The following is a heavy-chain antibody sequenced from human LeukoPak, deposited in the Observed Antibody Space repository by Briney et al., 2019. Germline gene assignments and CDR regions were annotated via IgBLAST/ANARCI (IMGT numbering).Heavy chain of an antibody. CDR1: GFTFSSYS. CDR2: ISSSSSYT. V-gene: IGHV3-21*01. D-gene: IGHD3-22*01. CDR3: AAHSSGVYYYYMDV. Sequence: PGGSLRLSCAASGFTFSSYSMNWVRQAPGKGLEWVSSISSSSSYTYYADSVKGRFTISRDNAKNSLYLQMNSLRAEDTAVYYCAAHSSGVYYYYMDVWGKGTTVTVSS. J-gene: IGHJ6*03.